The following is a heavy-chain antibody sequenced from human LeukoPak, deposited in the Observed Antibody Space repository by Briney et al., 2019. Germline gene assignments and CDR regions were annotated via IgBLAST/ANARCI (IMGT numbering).Heavy chain of an antibody. CDR2: ISGSGSST. D-gene: IGHD3-3*01. CDR3: ANSKAIRFFYYYYMDV. J-gene: IGHJ6*03. Sequence: GGSLRLSCAASGFTFSSYAMSWVRQAPGKGLEWVSAISGSGSSTYHADSVKGRFTISRDNSKNTLYLQMNSLRAEDTAVYYCANSKAIRFFYYYYMDVWGKGTTVTVSS. CDR1: GFTFSSYA. V-gene: IGHV3-23*01.